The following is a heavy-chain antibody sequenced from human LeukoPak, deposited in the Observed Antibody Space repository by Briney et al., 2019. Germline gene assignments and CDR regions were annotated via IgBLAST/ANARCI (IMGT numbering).Heavy chain of an antibody. Sequence: PSETLSLTCTVSGGSISSSSYYWGWIRQPPGKGLEWIASIYYSGSTYDNPSLKSRVTISVDTSMNQFSLKLNSVTAADTAVYYCARVGATGTTSPFDYWGQGTLVTVSS. CDR1: GGSISSSSYY. J-gene: IGHJ4*02. CDR2: IYYSGST. CDR3: ARVGATGTTSPFDY. V-gene: IGHV4-39*01. D-gene: IGHD1-1*01.